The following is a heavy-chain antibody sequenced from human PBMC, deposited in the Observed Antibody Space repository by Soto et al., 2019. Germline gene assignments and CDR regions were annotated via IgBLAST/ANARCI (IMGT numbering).Heavy chain of an antibody. CDR2: IYWDDDK. CDR3: AHQQDMVVAATRGLGYFDY. V-gene: IGHV2-5*02. J-gene: IGHJ4*02. Sequence: QITLKESGPTLVIPTQTLTLTCTFSGFSLSTSGVGVGWIRQPPGKALEWLALIYWDDDKRYSPSLKSRLTITKDTSKNQVVLTMTNMDPVDTATYYCAHQQDMVVAATRGLGYFDYWGQGTLVTVSS. CDR1: GFSLSTSGVG. D-gene: IGHD2-15*01.